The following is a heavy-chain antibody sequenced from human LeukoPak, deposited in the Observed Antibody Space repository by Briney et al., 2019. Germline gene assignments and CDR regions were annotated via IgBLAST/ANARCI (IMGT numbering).Heavy chain of an antibody. Sequence: GGSLRLSCAASKFTFSSYEMNWVRQAPGKGLEWVSYITSSAITIYYADSVKGRFTISRDNAKNSLYLQMNSLRAEDTAVYYCARGRGYSFYFDYWGQGTLVTVSS. D-gene: IGHD5-18*01. J-gene: IGHJ4*02. CDR3: ARGRGYSFYFDY. CDR1: KFTFSSYE. V-gene: IGHV3-48*03. CDR2: ITSSAITI.